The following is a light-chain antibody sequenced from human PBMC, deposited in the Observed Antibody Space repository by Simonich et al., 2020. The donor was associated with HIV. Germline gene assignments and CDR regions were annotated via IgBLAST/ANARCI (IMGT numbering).Light chain of an antibody. Sequence: IQLTQFPSSLSDSVGYQVTITCRPRQSISSYLNLYQQKPGNAPKLLIYTASSLKSGVPSRFSGSGSGTDFTLTISSLQPEDFATYYCQQSYSTPWTFGQGTKVEIK. CDR2: TAS. V-gene: IGKV1-39*01. CDR3: QQSYSTPWT. J-gene: IGKJ1*01. CDR1: QSISSY.